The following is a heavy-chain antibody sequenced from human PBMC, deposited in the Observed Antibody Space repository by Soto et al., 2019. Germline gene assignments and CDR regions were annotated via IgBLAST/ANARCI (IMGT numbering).Heavy chain of an antibody. J-gene: IGHJ6*02. CDR1: GFSLSSYG. CDR2: IWNDGTKT. D-gene: IGHD3-9*01. V-gene: IGHV3-33*01. CDR3: ARALGTGSGYYDLLSYYYGLDV. Sequence: QVHLVESGGGVVQPGRSLELSRTASGFSLSSYGMQRVRQARGTGLEWVAVIWNDGTKTYHADSVKGRFTVSRDNSKNTLYLQMNNLRVEDTAVYYCARALGTGSGYYDLLSYYYGLDVWGQGTTVTVSS.